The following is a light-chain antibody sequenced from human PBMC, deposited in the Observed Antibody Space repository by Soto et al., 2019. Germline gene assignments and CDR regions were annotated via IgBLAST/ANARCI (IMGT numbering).Light chain of an antibody. J-gene: IGLJ1*01. CDR3: ATWDSSLSGFV. Sequence: QSALTQPPSVSAAPGQKVTISCSGSGSNIGENYVSWYQQLPGTAPKLLIYDTNKRPSGIPDRFSGSKSGTSATLGITGLQTGDEADYYCATWDSSLSGFVFGSGTKLTVL. CDR1: GSNIGENY. V-gene: IGLV1-51*01. CDR2: DTN.